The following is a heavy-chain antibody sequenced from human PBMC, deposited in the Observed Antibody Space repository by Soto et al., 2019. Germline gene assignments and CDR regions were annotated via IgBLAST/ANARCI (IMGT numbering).Heavy chain of an antibody. CDR2: ISSNGVGT. CDR3: ARRARPDFYYMDV. Sequence: EVQLAESGGGLAQPGGSLRLSCASGFTLSGYAMDWVRQAPGKGLEYVSGISSNGVGTYYANSVQGRFTISRDNSKNTVYLQMGSLRPEDMAVYYCARRARPDFYYMDVWGKGTTVTVSS. CDR1: GFTLSGYA. D-gene: IGHD6-6*01. J-gene: IGHJ6*03. V-gene: IGHV3-64*01.